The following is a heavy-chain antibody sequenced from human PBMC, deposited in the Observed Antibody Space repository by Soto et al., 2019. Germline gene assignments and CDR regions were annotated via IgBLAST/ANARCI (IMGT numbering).Heavy chain of an antibody. CDR2: ISSSSSYI. V-gene: IGHV3-21*01. CDR1: GFTFSSYS. Sequence: GGFLRLSCAASGFTFSSYSMNWVRQAPGKGLEWVSSISSSSSYIYYADSVKGRFTISRDNAKNSLYLQMNSLRAEDTAVYYCARVSPGGYFDYWGQGTLVTVSS. J-gene: IGHJ4*02. CDR3: ARVSPGGYFDY. D-gene: IGHD3-10*01.